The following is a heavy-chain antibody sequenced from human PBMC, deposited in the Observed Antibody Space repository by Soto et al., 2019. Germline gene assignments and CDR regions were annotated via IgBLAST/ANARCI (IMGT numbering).Heavy chain of an antibody. Sequence: ASVKVSCKVSGYTLTELSMHWVRQAPGKGLEWMGGFDPEDGETIYAQKFQGRVTMTEDTSTDTAYMELSSLRSEDTAVYYCGTDLRARLVTADDYCGQGTLVTVSS. CDR3: GTDLRARLVTADDY. CDR2: FDPEDGET. CDR1: GYTLTELS. V-gene: IGHV1-24*01. J-gene: IGHJ4*02. D-gene: IGHD2-21*02.